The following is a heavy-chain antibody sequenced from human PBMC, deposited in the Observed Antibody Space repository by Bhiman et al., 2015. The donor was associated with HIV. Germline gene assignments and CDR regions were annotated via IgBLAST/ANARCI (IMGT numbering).Heavy chain of an antibody. D-gene: IGHD3-22*01. V-gene: IGHV3-7*01. CDR3: TRFKGYASSTYYRTNWFDP. Sequence: EVHLVESGGGWVQPGGSLRLSCAASGFSVSTNYMSWVRQAPGKGLEWVANIKQDGSEKYYVDSVKGRFTISRDNTKNSLYLQMNSLRAEDTAVYYCTRFKGYASSTYYRTNWFDPWGLGTLVTVSS. J-gene: IGHJ5*02. CDR1: GFSVSTNY. CDR2: IKQDGSEK.